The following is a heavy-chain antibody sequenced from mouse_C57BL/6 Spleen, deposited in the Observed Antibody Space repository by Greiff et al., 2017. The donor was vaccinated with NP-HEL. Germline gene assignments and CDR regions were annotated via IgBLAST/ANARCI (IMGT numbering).Heavy chain of an antibody. D-gene: IGHD1-1*01. CDR2: IYPSDSET. CDR1: GYTFTSYW. V-gene: IGHV1-61*01. Sequence: QVQLQQPGAELVRPGSSVKLSCKASGYTFTSYWMDWVKQRPGQGLEWIGNIYPSDSETQYNQKFKDKATLTVDKSSSTAYMQLSSLTSEDSAVYYCSSFYYGSSDWYFDVWGTGTTVTVSS. J-gene: IGHJ1*03. CDR3: SSFYYGSSDWYFDV.